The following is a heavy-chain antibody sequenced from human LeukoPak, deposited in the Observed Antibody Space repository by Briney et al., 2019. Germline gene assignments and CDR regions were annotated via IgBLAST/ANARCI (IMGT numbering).Heavy chain of an antibody. CDR2: IYYSGST. J-gene: IGHJ4*02. D-gene: IGHD6-19*01. CDR1: GGSMTNNY. CDR3: ARSEFYNTGWAHFDS. V-gene: IGHV4-59*08. Sequence: KASETLSLTCTVSGGSMTNNYWTWIRQPPGKGLEWIGYIYYSGSTNYNPSLMSRVTISVDTSKNHFSLRLSSVTAADTAVYYCARSEFYNTGWAHFDSWGQGALVTVSS.